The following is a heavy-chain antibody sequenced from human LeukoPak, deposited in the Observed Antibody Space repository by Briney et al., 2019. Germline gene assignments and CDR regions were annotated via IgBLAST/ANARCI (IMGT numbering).Heavy chain of an antibody. Sequence: SETLSLTCTVSGVSISTYYWNWIRQPPGKGLEWIGYIFYSGRTSYNPSLKSRVTISVDTSKNQFSLKLSSVTAADTAVYYCAREGYSPRDGYNFNFDYWGQGTLVTVSS. CDR3: AREGYSPRDGYNFNFDY. CDR2: IFYSGRT. CDR1: GVSISTYY. D-gene: IGHD5-24*01. V-gene: IGHV4-59*12. J-gene: IGHJ4*02.